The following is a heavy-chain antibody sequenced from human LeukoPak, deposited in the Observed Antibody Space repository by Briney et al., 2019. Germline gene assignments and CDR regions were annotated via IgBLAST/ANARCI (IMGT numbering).Heavy chain of an antibody. CDR3: ARGGSYFDISGYYFY. D-gene: IGHD3-22*01. V-gene: IGHV3-30*03. CDR1: GFIFSTYD. J-gene: IGHJ4*02. Sequence: PGGSLRLSCAASGFIFSTYDMHRVRQAPGKGLEWVAAISYDGSNKYFADSVKGRFTISRDNSKNTLYLQMNNLRAEDTAVYYCARGGSYFDISGYYFYWGQGTLVTVSS. CDR2: ISYDGSNK.